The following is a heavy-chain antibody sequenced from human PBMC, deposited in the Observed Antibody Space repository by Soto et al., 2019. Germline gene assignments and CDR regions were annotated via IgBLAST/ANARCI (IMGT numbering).Heavy chain of an antibody. Sequence: PSETLSLTCTVSGGSISSGGYYWSWIRQHPGKGLEWIGYIYYSGSTYYNPSLKSRVTISVDTSKNQFSLKLSPVTAADTAVYYCAREDGGYCSSTSCRKWGCYYYYGMDVWGQGTTVTVSS. J-gene: IGHJ6*02. CDR1: GGSISSGGYY. V-gene: IGHV4-31*03. CDR2: IYYSGST. CDR3: AREDGGYCSSTSCRKWGCYYYYGMDV. D-gene: IGHD2-2*01.